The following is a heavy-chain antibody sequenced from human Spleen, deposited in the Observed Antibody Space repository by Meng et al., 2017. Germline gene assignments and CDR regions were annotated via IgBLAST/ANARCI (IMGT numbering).Heavy chain of an antibody. D-gene: IGHD4-11*01. CDR3: ARGPTTMAHDFDY. V-gene: IGHV4-39*02. Sequence: SETLSLTCTVSGGSITTNNHYWGWIRQPPEEGLEWIGDTYYTGSTHYNPSLKSRVTITVDTSQNNLSLKLSSVTAADSAVYYCARGPTTMAHDFDYWGQGTLVTVSS. J-gene: IGHJ4*02. CDR2: TYYTGST. CDR1: GGSITTNNHY.